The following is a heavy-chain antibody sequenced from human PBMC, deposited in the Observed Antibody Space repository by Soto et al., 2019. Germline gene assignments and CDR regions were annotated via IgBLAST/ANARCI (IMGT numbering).Heavy chain of an antibody. CDR2: INAGNGNT. Sequence: GASVKVSCKASGYTFTSYAMHWVRQAPGQRLEWMGWINAGNGNTKYSQKFQGRVTISRDTSASTAYMELSSLRSEDTAVYYCAIRNSQLGDYYGMDVWGQGTTVTVSS. CDR3: AIRNSQLGDYYGMDV. J-gene: IGHJ6*02. D-gene: IGHD2-2*01. V-gene: IGHV1-3*01. CDR1: GYTFTSYA.